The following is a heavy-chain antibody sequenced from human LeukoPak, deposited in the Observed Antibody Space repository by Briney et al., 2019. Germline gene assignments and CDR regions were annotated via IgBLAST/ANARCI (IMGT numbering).Heavy chain of an antibody. CDR3: ARDLGYSSSWYGAD. Sequence: GGSLRLSCAASGFTFSSYAMHWVRQAPGKGLEWVAVISYDGSNKYYADSVKGRFTISRDNSKNTLYLQMNSLRAEDTAVYYCARDLGYSSSWYGADWGQGTLVTVSS. CDR2: ISYDGSNK. V-gene: IGHV3-30-3*01. J-gene: IGHJ4*02. CDR1: GFTFSSYA. D-gene: IGHD6-13*01.